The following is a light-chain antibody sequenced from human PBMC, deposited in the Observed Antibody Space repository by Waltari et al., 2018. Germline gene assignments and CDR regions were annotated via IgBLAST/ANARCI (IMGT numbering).Light chain of an antibody. CDR1: QSVLYSSNNKNY. Sequence: DIVMTQSPDSLAVSLGERATINCKSSQSVLYSSNNKNYLAWYQQKPGQPPKLLIYLAATRESGVPDRFSGSGSVTDFTLTISSLQAEDVAIYYCQQYYSIPYTFGQGTKLEIK. J-gene: IGKJ2*01. CDR3: QQYYSIPYT. CDR2: LAA. V-gene: IGKV4-1*01.